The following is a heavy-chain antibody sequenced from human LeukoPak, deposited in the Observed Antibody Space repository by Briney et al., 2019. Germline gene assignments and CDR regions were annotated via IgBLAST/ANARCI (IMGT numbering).Heavy chain of an antibody. J-gene: IGHJ6*03. CDR3: ARLVRGVSYYYYYYMDV. CDR1: TDSITTYY. D-gene: IGHD3-10*01. V-gene: IGHV4-59*12. CDR2: IYYSGST. Sequence: SETLSLTCTVSTDSITTYYWSWIRQAPGEGLEWIGHIYYSGSTTYNPSLKSRVTISVDTSKNQFSLKLSSVTAADTAVYYCARLVRGVSYYYYYYMDVWGKGTTVTISS.